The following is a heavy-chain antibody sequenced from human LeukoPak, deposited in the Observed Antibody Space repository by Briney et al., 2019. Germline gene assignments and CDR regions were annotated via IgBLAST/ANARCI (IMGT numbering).Heavy chain of an antibody. D-gene: IGHD6-13*01. J-gene: IGHJ5*02. CDR2: ISSSSNHI. Sequence: GGSLRLSCAASGFTFNTYTMNWVRQAPGKGLEWVSSISSSSNHIYYADSVKGRFTISRDNSKNTLYLQMNSLRAEDTAVYYCAKGGIAAAGTWFDPWGQGTLVTVSS. CDR3: AKGGIAAAGTWFDP. CDR1: GFTFNTYT. V-gene: IGHV3-21*04.